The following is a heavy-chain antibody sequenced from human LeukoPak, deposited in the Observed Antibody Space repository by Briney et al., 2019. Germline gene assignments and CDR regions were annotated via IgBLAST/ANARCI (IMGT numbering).Heavy chain of an antibody. Sequence: ASVKVSCKASGYTFTSYGISWVRQAPGQGLEWMGWISAYNGNTNYAQKLQGRVTMTTDTSTSTAYMELRSLRSDDTAVYYCARGRRDFWSGYYHYFDYWGQGTLVTVSS. J-gene: IGHJ4*02. CDR3: ARGRRDFWSGYYHYFDY. D-gene: IGHD3-3*01. V-gene: IGHV1-18*01. CDR1: GYTFTSYG. CDR2: ISAYNGNT.